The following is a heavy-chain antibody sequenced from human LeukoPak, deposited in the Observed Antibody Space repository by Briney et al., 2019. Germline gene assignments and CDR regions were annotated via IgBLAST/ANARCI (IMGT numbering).Heavy chain of an antibody. D-gene: IGHD6-19*01. Sequence: PGASVKVSCKASGYTFTSYDINWVRQATGQGLEWMGWMNPNSGNTGYAQKFQGRVTMTRNTSISTAYMELSSLRSEDTAVYYCASADSSGWYPYYYYGMDVWGQGTTVTVSS. J-gene: IGHJ6*02. V-gene: IGHV1-8*01. CDR3: ASADSSGWYPYYYYGMDV. CDR1: GYTFTSYD. CDR2: MNPNSGNT.